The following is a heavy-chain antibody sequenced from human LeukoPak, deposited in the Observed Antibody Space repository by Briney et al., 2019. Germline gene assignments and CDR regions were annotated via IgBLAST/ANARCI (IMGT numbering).Heavy chain of an antibody. CDR3: ARIIAASDTWDY. Sequence: ASVKVSCKASGYTSTTYYLHWVRQAPGQGLEWMGLITPSGGSPSYAQQFKGSGTMTRDASTSTVYMELSSLRSEDTAVDYCARIIAASDTWDYWGQGTLVTVSS. CDR1: GYTSTTYY. D-gene: IGHD6-13*01. V-gene: IGHV1-46*01. J-gene: IGHJ4*02. CDR2: ITPSGGSP.